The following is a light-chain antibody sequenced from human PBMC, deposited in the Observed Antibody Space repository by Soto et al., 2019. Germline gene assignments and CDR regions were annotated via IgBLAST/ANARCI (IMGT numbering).Light chain of an antibody. V-gene: IGKV1-5*03. Sequence: EIQMTQSPSTLSASVGDRVTITCRASQSIRTWLAWYQQKPGKAPNLLIYETSSLQNGVPSRFSGSGSGTEFTLTISSLQPDDFATYYCQHYNSYPSDTFGQGTKLEIK. CDR1: QSIRTW. J-gene: IGKJ2*01. CDR2: ETS. CDR3: QHYNSYPSDT.